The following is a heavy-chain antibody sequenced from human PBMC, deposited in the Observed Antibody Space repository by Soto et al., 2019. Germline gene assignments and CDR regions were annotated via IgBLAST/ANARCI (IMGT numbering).Heavy chain of an antibody. Sequence: PSETLSLTCTVSGGSISSYYWSWIRQPPGKGLEWIGYIYYSGSTNYNPSLKSRVTISVDTSKNQFSLKLSSVTAADTAVYYCASLLNYYDSSGYYYFDYWGQGTLVTVSS. J-gene: IGHJ4*02. V-gene: IGHV4-59*08. CDR1: GGSISSYY. D-gene: IGHD3-22*01. CDR2: IYYSGST. CDR3: ASLLNYYDSSGYYYFDY.